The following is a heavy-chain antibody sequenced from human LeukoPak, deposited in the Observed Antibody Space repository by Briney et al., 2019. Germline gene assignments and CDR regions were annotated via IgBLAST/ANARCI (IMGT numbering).Heavy chain of an antibody. D-gene: IGHD6-13*01. J-gene: IGHJ4*02. V-gene: IGHV1-2*02. CDR3: ARVAPHSSSWYVFDY. CDR2: INPNSGGT. Sequence: AASVKVSCKASGYTFTGYYMHWVRQAPGQGLEWMGWINPNSGGTNYAQKFQGRVTMTRDTSISTAYMELSRLRSDDTAVYYCARVAPHSSSWYVFDYWGQGTLVTVSS. CDR1: GYTFTGYY.